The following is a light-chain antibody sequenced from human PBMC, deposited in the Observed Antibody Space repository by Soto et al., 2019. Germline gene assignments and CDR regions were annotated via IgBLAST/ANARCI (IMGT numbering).Light chain of an antibody. CDR3: CSNAGSYTHVV. CDR2: DVS. V-gene: IGLV2-11*01. CDR1: SSDVGGYNY. J-gene: IGLJ2*01. Sequence: QSALTQPRSVSGSPGQSVTISCTGTSSDVGGYNYVPWYQQHPGKVPKLMIYDVSKRPSGVPDRFSGSKSGNTASLIISGLQVEDEADYYCCSNAGSYTHVVFGGGTKVTVL.